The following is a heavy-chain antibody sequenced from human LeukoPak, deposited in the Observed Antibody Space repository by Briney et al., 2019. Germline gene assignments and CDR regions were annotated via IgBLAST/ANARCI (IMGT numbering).Heavy chain of an antibody. D-gene: IGHD2-8*01. J-gene: IGHJ3*02. Sequence: GGSLSLSCAASGFTFSNYLMHWVRHAPGKGLVWVSRINSDESNTNSYADSVKGRFTISTDNAKNTLYLQMNSLRAEDTAVYFCGRGGNGIDIWGQGTTVIVSA. CDR1: GFTFSNYL. CDR3: GRGGNGIDI. CDR2: INSDESNT. V-gene: IGHV3-74*01.